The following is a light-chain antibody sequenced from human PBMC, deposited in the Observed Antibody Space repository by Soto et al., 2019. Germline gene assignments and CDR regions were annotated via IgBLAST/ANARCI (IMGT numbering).Light chain of an antibody. V-gene: IGLV1-40*01. CDR3: QSYDSSLSGYV. CDR1: SSNIGAGYD. CDR2: ANN. J-gene: IGLJ1*01. Sequence: QSVLTQPPSVSGAPGQRVTIYCTGSSSNIGAGYDVHWYQQLPGTAPKLLIYANNIRPSGVPGRFSGSKSGTSASLAITGLQAEDEADYYCQSYDSSLSGYVFGTGTKVTVL.